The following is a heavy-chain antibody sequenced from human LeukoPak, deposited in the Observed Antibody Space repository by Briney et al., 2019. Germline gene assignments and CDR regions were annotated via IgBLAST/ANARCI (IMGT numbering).Heavy chain of an antibody. CDR2: IYHSGST. CDR1: GYSISSGYY. V-gene: IGHV4-38-2*02. J-gene: IGHJ4*02. Sequence: SETLSLTCTVSGYSISSGYYWGWIRQPPGKGLEWIGSIYHSGSTYYNPSLKSRVTISVDTSKNQFSLKLSSVTAADTAVYYCAREESGSYFYYWGQGTLVTVSS. CDR3: AREESGSYFYY. D-gene: IGHD1-26*01.